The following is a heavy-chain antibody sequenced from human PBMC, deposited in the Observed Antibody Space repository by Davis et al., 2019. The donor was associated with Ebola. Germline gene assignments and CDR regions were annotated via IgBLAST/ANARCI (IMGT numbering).Heavy chain of an antibody. J-gene: IGHJ5*02. V-gene: IGHV1-58*02. CDR1: GFTFTSSA. D-gene: IGHD6-19*01. CDR2: IVVGSGNT. Sequence: SVKVSCKASGFTFTSSAMQWVRQARGQRLEWIGWIVVGSGNTNYAQKFQERVTITRDTSASTAYMELSSLRSEDTAVYYCARVGVAGRLNWFDPWGQGTLVTVSS. CDR3: ARVGVAGRLNWFDP.